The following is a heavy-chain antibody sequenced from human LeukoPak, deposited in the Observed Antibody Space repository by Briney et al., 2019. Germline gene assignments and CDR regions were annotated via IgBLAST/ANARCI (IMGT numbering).Heavy chain of an antibody. D-gene: IGHD6-13*01. CDR1: GYTLTELS. Sequence: EASVKVSRKVSGYTLTELSMHWVRQAPGKGLEWMGGFDPEDGETIYAQKFQGRVTMTEDTSTDTAYMELSSLRSEDTAVYYCALTPPSIAAAGTTPLDPWGQGTLVTVSS. V-gene: IGHV1-24*01. J-gene: IGHJ5*02. CDR2: FDPEDGET. CDR3: ALTPPSIAAAGTTPLDP.